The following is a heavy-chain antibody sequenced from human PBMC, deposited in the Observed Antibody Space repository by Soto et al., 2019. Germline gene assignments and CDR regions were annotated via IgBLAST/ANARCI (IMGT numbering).Heavy chain of an antibody. CDR1: GFTFSSYS. CDR3: AREAWSGSELLPFDY. D-gene: IGHD3-3*01. J-gene: IGHJ4*02. V-gene: IGHV3-48*02. Sequence: GGSLRLSCAASGFTFSSYSMNWVRQAPGKGLEWVSYISSSSSTIYYADSVKGRFTISRDNAKNSLYLQMNSLRDEDTAVYYCAREAWSGSELLPFDYWGQGTLVTVSS. CDR2: ISSSSSTI.